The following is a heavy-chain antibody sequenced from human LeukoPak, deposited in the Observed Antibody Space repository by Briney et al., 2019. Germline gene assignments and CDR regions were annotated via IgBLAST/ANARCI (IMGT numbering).Heavy chain of an antibody. CDR2: ISYDGSNK. CDR1: GFTFISYA. V-gene: IGHV3-30*04. Sequence: GGSLRLSCAASGFTFISYAMHWVRQAPGKGLEWVAVISYDGSNKYYADSVEGRFTISRDNSKNTLYLQMNSLRAEDTAVYYCAKDSGWPFDYWGQGTLVTVSS. D-gene: IGHD6-19*01. CDR3: AKDSGWPFDY. J-gene: IGHJ4*02.